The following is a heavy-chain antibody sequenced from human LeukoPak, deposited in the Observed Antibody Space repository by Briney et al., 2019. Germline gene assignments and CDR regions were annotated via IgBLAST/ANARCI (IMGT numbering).Heavy chain of an antibody. CDR3: ARDAYDILTGYYQPPGY. CDR1: GYTFTSYY. Sequence: ASVKVPCKASGYTFTSYYMHWVRQAPGQGLEWMGWIDPNSGGTNYAQKFQGRVTMTRDTSISTAYMELSRLRSDDTAVYYCARDAYDILTGYYQPPGYWGQGTLVTVSS. V-gene: IGHV1-2*02. CDR2: IDPNSGGT. D-gene: IGHD3-9*01. J-gene: IGHJ4*02.